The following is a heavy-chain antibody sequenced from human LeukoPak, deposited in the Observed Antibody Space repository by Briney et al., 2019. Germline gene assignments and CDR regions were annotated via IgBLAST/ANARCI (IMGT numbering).Heavy chain of an antibody. Sequence: GGSLRLSCAASGFTFSDYYMSWIRQAPGKGLEWVSYISGSSSYTKNAHSVEGRFTISRDNAKNSVYLQMDGLRAEDTAVYYCARASVVVTARSTSLFDYWGQGTLVTVSS. CDR1: GFTFSDYY. CDR3: ARASVVVTARSTSLFDY. V-gene: IGHV3-11*05. CDR2: ISGSSSYT. D-gene: IGHD2-21*02. J-gene: IGHJ4*02.